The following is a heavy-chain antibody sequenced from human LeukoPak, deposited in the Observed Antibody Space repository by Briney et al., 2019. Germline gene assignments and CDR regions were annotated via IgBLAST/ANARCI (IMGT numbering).Heavy chain of an antibody. D-gene: IGHD5-12*01. V-gene: IGHV3-11*04. CDR1: GFTFSDYY. J-gene: IGHJ4*02. CDR3: ARDRGYSGYENDY. Sequence: PGGSLRLSCAASGFTFSDYYMSWIRQAPGQGLEWVSYISSSGSTIYYADSVKGRFTITRDNAKNSLYLQMNSLRAEDTAVYYCARDRGYSGYENDYWGQGTLVTVSS. CDR2: ISSSGSTI.